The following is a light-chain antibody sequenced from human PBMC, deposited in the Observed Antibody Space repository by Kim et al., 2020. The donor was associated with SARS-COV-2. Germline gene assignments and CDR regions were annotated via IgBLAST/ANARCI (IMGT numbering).Light chain of an antibody. Sequence: LSPGERATLSCRASQSVSSSLAWYQQKPGQAPRLLIYDASNRATGIPARFSGSGSGTDFTLTISSLEPEDFAVYYCQQRSIWPPGSFGQGTKLEI. V-gene: IGKV3-11*01. CDR1: QSVSSS. J-gene: IGKJ2*04. CDR2: DAS. CDR3: QQRSIWPPGS.